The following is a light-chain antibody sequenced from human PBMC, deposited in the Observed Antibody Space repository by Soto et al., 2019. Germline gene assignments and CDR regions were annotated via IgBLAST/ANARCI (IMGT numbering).Light chain of an antibody. CDR2: GSS. Sequence: EIVLTQSPGTLSLSPGERATLSCRASQSVASSYLAWYQQKPGQAPRLLIYGSSTRATGIPDRFTGGGSGTDFTLTISRLEPEDFAVYYCQQFGSSPTFGQGTQVEIK. CDR1: QSVASSY. J-gene: IGKJ1*01. CDR3: QQFGSSPT. V-gene: IGKV3-20*01.